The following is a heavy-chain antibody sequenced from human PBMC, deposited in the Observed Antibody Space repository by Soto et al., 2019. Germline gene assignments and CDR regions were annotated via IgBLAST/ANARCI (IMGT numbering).Heavy chain of an antibody. CDR1: RFTFSDFA. V-gene: IGHV3-23*01. J-gene: IGHJ5*01. CDR3: DIDAVPYNGKWDWFDF. Sequence: VQLLESGGGLVQPGGSLTLSCAASRFTFSDFAMSWVRQAPGKGLVWVSSIGGLGSDTYYADPVKGRFTISRDNSKNTLYLQVDGLRDEDTGLYHGDIDAVPYNGKWDWFDFWGQGSLVIV. D-gene: IGHD1-20*01. CDR2: IGGLGSDT.